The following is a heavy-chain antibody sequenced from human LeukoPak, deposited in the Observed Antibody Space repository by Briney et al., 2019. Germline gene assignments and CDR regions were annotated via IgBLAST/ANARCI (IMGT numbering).Heavy chain of an antibody. Sequence: SGTLSLTCAVSGGSISSSNWWSWVRQPPGKGLEWIGEIYHSGSTNYNPSLKSRVTISVDTSKNQFSLKLSSVTAADTAVYYCARVNYYGSGSYFRKTSKFDYWGQGTLVTVSS. D-gene: IGHD3-10*01. V-gene: IGHV4-4*02. CDR3: ARVNYYGSGSYFRKTSKFDY. CDR1: GGSISSSNW. CDR2: IYHSGST. J-gene: IGHJ4*02.